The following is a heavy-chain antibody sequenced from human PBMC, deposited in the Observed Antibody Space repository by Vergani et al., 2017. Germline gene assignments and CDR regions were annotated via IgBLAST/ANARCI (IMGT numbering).Heavy chain of an antibody. CDR2: ISWNSGSI. D-gene: IGHD2-2*01. V-gene: IGHV3-9*01. CDR1: GFTFSSYA. J-gene: IGHJ4*02. Sequence: EVQLLESGGGLVQPGGSLRLSCAASGFTFSSYAMSWVRQAPGKGLGGVSAISWNSGSIGYADSVKGRFTISRDNAKNSLYLQMNSLRAEDTALYYCAKDMSCSSTSCYCAFDYWGQGTLVTVSS. CDR3: AKDMSCSSTSCYCAFDY.